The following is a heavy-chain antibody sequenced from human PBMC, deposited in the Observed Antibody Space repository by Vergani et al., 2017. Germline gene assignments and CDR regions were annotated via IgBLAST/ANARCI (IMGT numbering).Heavy chain of an antibody. J-gene: IGHJ5*02. CDR1: GGPISNYY. Sequence: QMQLQESGPGLVKSSETMSLSCLVSGGPISNYYWNWIRQSPGKGLEWIAYVHVSGSINYSPSLKNRVTVSVDTSKSQFSLTLTSATAADTAVYYCARAYGANSGSRFDLWGQGILVTVSS. V-gene: IGHV4-59*12. CDR3: ARAYGANSGSRFDL. CDR2: VHVSGSI. D-gene: IGHD4/OR15-4a*01.